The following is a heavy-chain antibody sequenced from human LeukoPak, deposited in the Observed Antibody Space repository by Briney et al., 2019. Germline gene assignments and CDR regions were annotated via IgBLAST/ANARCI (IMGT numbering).Heavy chain of an antibody. CDR3: AAEEDTAMVK. D-gene: IGHD5-18*01. CDR2: IVVGSGNA. CDR1: GFTFTSSA. Sequence: TSVKVSCKASGFTFTSSAVQGVPQARGQRLEWIGWIVVGSGNADYAQKFQERVPITREMSTSTAYMELSSLRYEDTAVYYCAAEEDTAMVKWGQGPLVTVSS. J-gene: IGHJ4*02. V-gene: IGHV1-58*01.